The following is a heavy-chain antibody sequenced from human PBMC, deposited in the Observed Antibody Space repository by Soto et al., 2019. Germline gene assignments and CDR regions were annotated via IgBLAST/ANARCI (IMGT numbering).Heavy chain of an antibody. D-gene: IGHD6-6*01. CDR2: IYYSGST. J-gene: IGHJ5*02. CDR3: ARERPDGARLDP. V-gene: IGHV4-30-4*01. CDR1: GGSISSGDYY. Sequence: QVQLQESGPGLVKPSQTLSLTCTVSGGSISSGDYYWSWIRQPPGKGLEWIGYIYYSGSTYYNPSLKGRVXTXVXPSKNQSSLKLSSVTAADTAVYYCARERPDGARLDPWGQGTLVTASS.